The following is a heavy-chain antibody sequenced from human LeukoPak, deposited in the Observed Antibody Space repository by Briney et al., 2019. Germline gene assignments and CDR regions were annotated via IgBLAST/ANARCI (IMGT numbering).Heavy chain of an antibody. J-gene: IGHJ4*02. CDR2: ISGSGGST. D-gene: IGHD1-26*01. V-gene: IGHV3-23*01. CDR3: AKDISGSYYGLFDY. Sequence: PGGSLRLSCAASGFTFSSYGMSWVRQPPGKGLEWDSAISGSGGSTYYADSVKGRFTISRDNSKKTLNLHMTSLRAEDTAVYYCAKDISGSYYGLFDYWGQGTLVTVSS. CDR1: GFTFSSYG.